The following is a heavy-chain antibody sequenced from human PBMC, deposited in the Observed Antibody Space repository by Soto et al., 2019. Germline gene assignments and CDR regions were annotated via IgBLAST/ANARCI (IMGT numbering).Heavy chain of an antibody. CDR1: GYTFTSYG. V-gene: IGHV1-18*01. CDR3: ARVIASAADFDY. D-gene: IGHD6-13*01. CDR2: ISAYNGNT. J-gene: IGHJ4*02. Sequence: QVQLVQSGAEVKKPGSSVKVSCTASGYTFTSYGISWVRQAPGQGLEWVGGISAYNGNTNSAQELQGRLIMTTATSPSTAYMELRGLRSDDTAVYYCARVIASAADFDYWGQGTLVTVSS.